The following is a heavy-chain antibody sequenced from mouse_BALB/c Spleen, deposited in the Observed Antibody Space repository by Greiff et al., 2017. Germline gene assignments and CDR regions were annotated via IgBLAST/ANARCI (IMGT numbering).Heavy chain of an antibody. CDR1: GFSLTSYD. D-gene: IGHD1-1*01. CDR2: IWTGGGT. J-gene: IGHJ2*01. Sequence: VKLVESGPGLVAPSQSLSITCTVSGFSLTSYDISWIRQPPGKGLEWLGVIWTGGGTNYNSAFMSRLSISKDNSKSQVFLKMNSLQTDDTAIYYCVRASTVVGFDYWGQGTTLTVSS. V-gene: IGHV2-9-2*01. CDR3: VRASTVVGFDY.